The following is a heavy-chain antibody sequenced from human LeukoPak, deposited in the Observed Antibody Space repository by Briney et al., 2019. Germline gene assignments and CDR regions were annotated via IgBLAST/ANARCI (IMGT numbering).Heavy chain of an antibody. Sequence: GGSLRLSCAASGFXFSSYGIHWVRQAPGKGLEWVAVSYDGSKQYYGDSVKGRFTISRDNSKNTLYLQMNSLRAEDTAVYYCAKGASGIGDFDYWGLGTLVTVSS. CDR1: GFXFSSYG. CDR3: AKGASGIGDFDY. CDR2: SYDGSKQ. J-gene: IGHJ4*02. V-gene: IGHV3-30*18. D-gene: IGHD1-14*01.